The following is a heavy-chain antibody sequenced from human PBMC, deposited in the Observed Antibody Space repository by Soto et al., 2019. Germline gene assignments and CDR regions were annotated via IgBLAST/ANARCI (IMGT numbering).Heavy chain of an antibody. D-gene: IGHD3-22*01. Sequence: SLRLSCAASGFTFSSYGIHWVRQAPGKGLEWVAVISYEERNKYYADYVKGRFTISRDNCNNAQHLQMNRLRAEDTAVYYCEKDWGDSDGYFSLGCAHWGQVTLVTISS. V-gene: IGHV3-30*18. J-gene: IGHJ4*02. CDR2: ISYEERNK. CDR1: GFTFSSYG. CDR3: EKDWGDSDGYFSLGCAH.